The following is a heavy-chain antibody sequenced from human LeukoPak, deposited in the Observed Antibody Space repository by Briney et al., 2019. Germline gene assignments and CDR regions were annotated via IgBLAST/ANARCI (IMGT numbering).Heavy chain of an antibody. D-gene: IGHD3-16*01. CDR3: ARLSSWVFEI. V-gene: IGHV3-48*01. Sequence: GGSLRLSCAASGFTFSSYSMNWVRQAPGKGLEWVSYISSSSSTIYYADSVKGRFTISRDNAKNSLYLQMNSLRAEDTAVYFCARLSSWVFEIWGQGTMVTVSS. J-gene: IGHJ3*02. CDR1: GFTFSSYS. CDR2: ISSSSSTI.